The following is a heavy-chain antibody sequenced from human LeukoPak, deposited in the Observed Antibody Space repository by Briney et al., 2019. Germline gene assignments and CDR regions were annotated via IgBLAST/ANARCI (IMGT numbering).Heavy chain of an antibody. Sequence: GASVKVSCKASGYTFTSYYMHWVRQAPVQGLEWLGIINPSGGSTSYAQKFQGRVTMTRDTSTSTVYMELSSLRSEDTAVYYCARALQRAVAGTPFDYWGQGTLVTVSS. CDR2: INPSGGST. CDR3: ARALQRAVAGTPFDY. J-gene: IGHJ4*02. D-gene: IGHD6-19*01. CDR1: GYTFTSYY. V-gene: IGHV1-46*01.